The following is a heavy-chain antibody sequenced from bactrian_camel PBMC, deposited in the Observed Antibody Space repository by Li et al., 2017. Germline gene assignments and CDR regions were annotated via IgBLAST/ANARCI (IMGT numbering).Heavy chain of an antibody. CDR2: IDSDGIT. CDR3: ATVSTWNYYSDYVVDDY. D-gene: IGHD4*01. V-gene: IGHV3S53*01. Sequence: VQLVESGGGSVQAGGSLTLSCAASGDLSSISSSCMGWFRQAPGKEREGVAHIDSDGITTYADSVRGRFTISKDNAKNTLYLQMNSLRTEDTAVYYCATVSTWNYYSDYVVDDYCGQGTQVTVS. J-gene: IGHJ4*01. CDR1: GDLSSISSSC.